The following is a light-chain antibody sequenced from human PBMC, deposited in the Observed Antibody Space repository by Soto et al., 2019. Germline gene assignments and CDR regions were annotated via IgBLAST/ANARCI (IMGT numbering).Light chain of an antibody. CDR3: QVWESGRGV. J-gene: IGLJ1*01. CDR1: NIGGKS. V-gene: IGLV3-21*02. CDR2: DDS. Sequence: SYELTQPPSVSVAPGQTARTTCGGNNIGGKSVHWYQQKPGQAPVLVVYDDSDRPSGLPERFSGSNSVNTATLTISRVAAGEEADYYCQVWESGRGVFGTGTKVTV.